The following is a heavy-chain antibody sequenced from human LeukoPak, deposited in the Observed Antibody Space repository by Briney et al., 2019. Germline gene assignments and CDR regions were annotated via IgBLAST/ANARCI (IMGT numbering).Heavy chain of an antibody. V-gene: IGHV3-23*01. CDR2: ISGSGGST. CDR3: ANPFSTPRSNYYIDV. J-gene: IGHJ6*03. Sequence: GGSLRLSCAASGFTFSSYAMSWVRQAPGKGLEWVSAISGSGGSTYYADSVKGRFTISRDNSKSTLYLQMNGLRAEDTAVYYCANPFSTPRSNYYIDVWGKGTTVTVSS. D-gene: IGHD2-2*01. CDR1: GFTFSSYA.